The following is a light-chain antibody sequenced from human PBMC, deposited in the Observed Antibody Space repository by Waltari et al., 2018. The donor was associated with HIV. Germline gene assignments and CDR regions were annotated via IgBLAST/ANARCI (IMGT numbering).Light chain of an antibody. V-gene: IGLV2-14*03. CDR3: CSYTSSITGRV. CDR1: SSDVGGYKY. CDR2: DVT. J-gene: IGLJ1*01. Sequence: QSALTQPASVSGSPGQSITISCTGTSSDVGGYKYVSWYQQYPGKAPKLIIYDVTNRPAGVSNRFPGSKSGNTASRTISGLQAEDEADYYGCSYTSSITGRVFGTGTKVTVL.